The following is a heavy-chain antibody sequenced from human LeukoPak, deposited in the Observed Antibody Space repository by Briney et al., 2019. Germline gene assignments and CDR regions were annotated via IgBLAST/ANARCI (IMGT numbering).Heavy chain of an antibody. CDR1: GYTFTGYY. Sequence: ASVKVSCKASGYTFTGYYMHWVRQAPGQGLEWMGRINPNSGGTNYAQKFQGRVTMTRDTSISTAYMELRSLRSDDTAVYYCARAAYYDFWSGSWFDPWGQGTLVAVSS. V-gene: IGHV1-2*06. J-gene: IGHJ5*02. CDR2: INPNSGGT. CDR3: ARAAYYDFWSGSWFDP. D-gene: IGHD3-3*01.